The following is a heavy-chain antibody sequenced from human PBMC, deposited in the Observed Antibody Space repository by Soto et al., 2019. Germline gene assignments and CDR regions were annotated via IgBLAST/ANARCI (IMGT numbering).Heavy chain of an antibody. CDR2: INPNSGSI. D-gene: IGHD3-10*01. J-gene: IGHJ4*02. CDR1: GDTFTTYD. CDR3: ARGRASGSYYLLDY. Sequence: ASVKVSCKASGDTFTTYDINWVRQATGHGLEWMGWINPNSGSIGYAQRFQGRVTMTRDTAIRTAYMEVSSLRSDDTAVYYCARGRASGSYYLLDYCGQGTLVTVSS. V-gene: IGHV1-8*01.